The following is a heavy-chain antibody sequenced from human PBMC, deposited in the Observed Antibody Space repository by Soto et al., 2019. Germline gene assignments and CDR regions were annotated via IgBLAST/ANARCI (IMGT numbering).Heavy chain of an antibody. CDR3: ARRHGYSGYGPPDAFDI. J-gene: IGHJ3*02. CDR1: GYSFTSYW. V-gene: IGHV5-10-1*01. Sequence: GESLKISCKGSGYSFTSYWISWVRQTPGKGLEWMGRIDPSDSYTNYSPSFQGHVTISADKSISTAYLQWSSLKASDTAMYYCARRHGYSGYGPPDAFDIWGQGTVVTV. CDR2: IDPSDSYT. D-gene: IGHD5-12*01.